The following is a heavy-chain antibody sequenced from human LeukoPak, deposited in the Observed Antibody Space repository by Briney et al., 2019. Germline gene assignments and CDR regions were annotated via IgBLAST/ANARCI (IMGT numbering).Heavy chain of an antibody. V-gene: IGHV4-34*01. CDR1: GGSFSGYY. D-gene: IGHD2-2*01. CDR3: ARGYCSSTSCYEGDY. J-gene: IGHJ4*02. CDR2: INHSGST. Sequence: SETLSLTCAVYGGSFSGYYWSWIRQSPGKGLEWIGEINHSGSTNYNPSLKSRVTISVDTSKNQLSLKLSSVTAADTAVYYCARGYCSSTSCYEGDYWGQGTLVTVSS.